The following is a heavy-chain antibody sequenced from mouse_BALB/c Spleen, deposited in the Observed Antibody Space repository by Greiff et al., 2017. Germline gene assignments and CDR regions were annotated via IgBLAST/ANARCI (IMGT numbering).Heavy chain of an antibody. CDR2: ILPGSGST. D-gene: IGHD1-1*01. Sequence: QVQLQQSGAELMKPGASVKISCKATGYTFSSYWIEWVKQRPGHGLEWIGEILPGSGSTNYNEKFKGKATFTADTSSNTAYMQLSSLTSEDSAVYYCARRWITTVVATDYWGQGTTLTVSS. J-gene: IGHJ2*01. CDR3: ARRWITTVVATDY. CDR1: GYTFSSYW. V-gene: IGHV1-9*01.